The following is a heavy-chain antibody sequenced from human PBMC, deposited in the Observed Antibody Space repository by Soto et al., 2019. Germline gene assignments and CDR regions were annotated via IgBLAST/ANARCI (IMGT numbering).Heavy chain of an antibody. V-gene: IGHV4-34*01. J-gene: IGHJ6*03. CDR1: VGSFSGYY. Sequence: QVQLQQWGAGVLKPSETLSLTCAVYVGSFSGYYWSWIRQPPGKGLEWIGEINHSGTTNYNPSLKTRVTMSVDTSNNQFSLKLSSVTAADTAVYYCARGAFGEGDYSFYIDVWGRGTPVTVSS. CDR3: ARGAFGEGDYSFYIDV. CDR2: INHSGTT. D-gene: IGHD3-10*01.